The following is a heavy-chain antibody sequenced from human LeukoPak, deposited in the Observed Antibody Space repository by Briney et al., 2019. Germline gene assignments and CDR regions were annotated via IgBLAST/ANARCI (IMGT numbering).Heavy chain of an antibody. J-gene: IGHJ4*02. CDR3: VKDRGYGDYEGNFDY. D-gene: IGHD4-17*01. Sequence: GGSLRLSCSASGFTFSSYAMHWVRQAPGTGLEYVSAISSNGGSTYYADSVKGGFTISRDNSKNTLYLQMSSLRAEDTAVYYCVKDRGYGDYEGNFDYWGQGTLVTVSS. CDR2: ISSNGGST. CDR1: GFTFSSYA. V-gene: IGHV3-64D*06.